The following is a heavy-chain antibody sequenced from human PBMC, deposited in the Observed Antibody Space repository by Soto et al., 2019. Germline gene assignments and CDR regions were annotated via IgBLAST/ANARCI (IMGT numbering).Heavy chain of an antibody. J-gene: IGHJ4*02. CDR3: ARGYYGSGSYYSKLNY. V-gene: IGHV4-34*01. Sequence: SETLSLTCAVYGGSFSGYYWSWIRQPPGKGLEWIGEINHSGSTNYNPSLKSRVTISVDTSKNQFSLKLSSVTAADTAVYYCARGYYGSGSYYSKLNYWGQGTLVTVSS. CDR2: INHSGST. D-gene: IGHD3-10*01. CDR1: GGSFSGYY.